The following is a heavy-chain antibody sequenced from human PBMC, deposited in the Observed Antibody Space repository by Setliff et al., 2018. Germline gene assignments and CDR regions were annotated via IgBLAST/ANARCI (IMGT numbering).Heavy chain of an antibody. V-gene: IGHV1-18*01. CDR3: ARFGGSCSSSSCYASDL. J-gene: IGHJ3*01. CDR1: GYTFTNFG. CDR2: IITSTGKT. D-gene: IGHD2-2*01. Sequence: PWASVKVSCKASGYTFTNFGFHWLRQAPGQGLEWMAMIITSTGKTSYAQKFQGRVTVTTDTYTGTGYMELRSLRSDDTAMYFCARFGGSCSSSSCYASDLWGQGTMVTVS.